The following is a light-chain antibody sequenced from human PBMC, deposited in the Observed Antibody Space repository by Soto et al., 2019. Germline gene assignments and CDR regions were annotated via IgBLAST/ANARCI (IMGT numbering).Light chain of an antibody. CDR3: CSYAGTRSFVL. J-gene: IGLJ2*01. CDR2: EVT. CDR1: RTDVGGYDL. V-gene: IGLV2-23*02. Sequence: QSALTQPASVSGSPGQSITISCTGTRTDVGGYDLVSWYQQLPGKVPKLVIYEVTKRPSGVSNRFSGSTSGNTASLTISGLQTEDEADYYCCSYAGTRSFVLFGGGTKVTVL.